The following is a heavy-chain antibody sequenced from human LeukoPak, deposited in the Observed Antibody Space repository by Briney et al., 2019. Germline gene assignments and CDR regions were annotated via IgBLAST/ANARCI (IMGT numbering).Heavy chain of an antibody. J-gene: IGHJ5*02. D-gene: IGHD2-15*01. CDR3: AKGARRDIVAKNWFDP. V-gene: IGHV3-23*01. CDR1: GFTFSSYA. Sequence: TGGSLRLSCAASGFTFSSYAMSWVRQAPGKGLEWVSAISGSGGSTYYADSVKGRFTISRDNSKNTLYLQMNSLRAEDTAVYYCAKGARRDIVAKNWFDPWGQGTLVTVSS. CDR2: ISGSGGST.